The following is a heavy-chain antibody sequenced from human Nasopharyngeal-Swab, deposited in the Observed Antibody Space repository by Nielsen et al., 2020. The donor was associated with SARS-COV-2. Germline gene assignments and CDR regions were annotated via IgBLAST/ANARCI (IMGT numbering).Heavy chain of an antibody. CDR3: ARAYCSSTSCYSHWFDP. Sequence: GESLKISCKGSGSSFTSYWISWVRQMPGKGLEWMGRIDPSDSYTNYSPSFQGHVTISADKSISTAYLQWSSLKASDTAMYYCARAYCSSTSCYSHWFDPWGQGTLVTVSS. CDR1: GSSFTSYW. CDR2: IDPSDSYT. J-gene: IGHJ5*02. V-gene: IGHV5-10-1*01. D-gene: IGHD2-2*01.